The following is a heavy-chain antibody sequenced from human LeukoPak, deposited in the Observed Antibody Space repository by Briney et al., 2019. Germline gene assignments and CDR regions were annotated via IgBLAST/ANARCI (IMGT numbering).Heavy chain of an antibody. CDR2: ISHRDGTI. D-gene: IGHD5-18*01. Sequence: GGPLRLPCAASGFTFSNYEMNWVRQARGKGLEWLSYISHRDGTIYYADSVKGRFTISRGNAKNSLYLQMNSLRAEDTSIYSCARDGYQLGYWGQGTLVTVSS. CDR1: GFTFSNYE. J-gene: IGHJ4*02. CDR3: ARDGYQLGY. V-gene: IGHV3-48*03.